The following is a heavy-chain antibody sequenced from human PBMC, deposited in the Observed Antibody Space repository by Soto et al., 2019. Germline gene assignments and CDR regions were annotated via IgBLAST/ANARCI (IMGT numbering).Heavy chain of an antibody. Sequence: EVHLVESGGGLVQTGGSLRLSCAIFESTVSRDWMNWVRQAPGKGLEWVAHINQDGSEKYYVDSVKGRFTISRDNAKKSLYLQMNSLSPADTAMYSFSGGVGDAFWGQGTLVTVSS. J-gene: IGHJ4*02. CDR1: ESTVSRDW. CDR2: INQDGSEK. D-gene: IGHD1-26*01. V-gene: IGHV3-7*04. CDR3: SGGVGDAF.